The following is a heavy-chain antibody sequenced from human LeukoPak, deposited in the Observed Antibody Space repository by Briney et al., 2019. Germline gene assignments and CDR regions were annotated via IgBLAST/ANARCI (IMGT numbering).Heavy chain of an antibody. CDR1: GFTFSSYG. Sequence: GGSLRLSCAASGFTFSSYGMHWVRQAPGKGLEWVAFIRYDGSNKYYADSVKGRFTISRDNSKNTLYLQMNSLRAEDTAVYYCAKQRSSTGIPYLFDPWGQGTLVTVSS. CDR3: AKQRSSTGIPYLFDP. D-gene: IGHD5-24*01. CDR2: IRYDGSNK. V-gene: IGHV3-30*02. J-gene: IGHJ5*02.